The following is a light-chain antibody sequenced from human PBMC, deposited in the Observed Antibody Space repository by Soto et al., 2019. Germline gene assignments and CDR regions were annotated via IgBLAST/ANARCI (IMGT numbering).Light chain of an antibody. Sequence: EIVMTQSPATLSVSPGERATLSCRASQSVSSNLAWYQQKPGQAPRLLIYGASARATGIPARSSGSGCGTEFTLTLSSLQSGDFAVYYCQQYNNWPPMAFGQGTKVEIK. V-gene: IGKV3-15*01. J-gene: IGKJ1*01. CDR1: QSVSSN. CDR2: GAS. CDR3: QQYNNWPPMA.